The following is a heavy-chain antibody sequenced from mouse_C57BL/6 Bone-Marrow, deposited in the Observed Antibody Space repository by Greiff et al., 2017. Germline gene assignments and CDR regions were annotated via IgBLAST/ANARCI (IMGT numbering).Heavy chain of an antibody. CDR2: ISYSGST. J-gene: IGHJ1*03. Sequence: EVKLQESGPGLAKPSQTLSLTCSVTGYSITSDYWNWIRKFPGNKLEYMGYISYSGSTYYNPSLKSRISITRDTSKNQYYLQLNSVTTEDTATYYCARYRGLRRGYWYFDVWGTGTTVTVSS. V-gene: IGHV3-8*01. CDR3: ARYRGLRRGYWYFDV. CDR1: GYSITSDY. D-gene: IGHD2-4*01.